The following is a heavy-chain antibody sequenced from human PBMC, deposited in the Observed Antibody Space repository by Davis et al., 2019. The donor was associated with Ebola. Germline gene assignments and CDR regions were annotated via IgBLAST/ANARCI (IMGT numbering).Heavy chain of an antibody. D-gene: IGHD2-2*02. Sequence: PSETLSLTCTVSGGSISSGGYYWSWIRQHPGKGLEWIGYIYYSGSTYYNPSLKSRVTISVDTSKNQFSLKVSSVTAADTAVYYCARALVVVPAAIGDWFDPWGQGTLVTVSS. J-gene: IGHJ5*02. CDR3: ARALVVVPAAIGDWFDP. CDR1: GGSISSGGYY. V-gene: IGHV4-31*03. CDR2: IYYSGST.